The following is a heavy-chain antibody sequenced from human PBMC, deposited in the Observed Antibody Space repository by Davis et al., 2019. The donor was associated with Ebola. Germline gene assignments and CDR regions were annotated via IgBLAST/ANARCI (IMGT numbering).Heavy chain of an antibody. CDR2: IYSGGST. J-gene: IGHJ4*02. CDR3: ARTTGLDYFDY. V-gene: IGHV3-66*02. D-gene: IGHD3-9*01. Sequence: GESLKISCAASGFTVSSNYMSWVRQAPGKGLEWVSVIYSGGSTYYADSVKGRFTISRDNSKNTLYLQMNSLRAEDTAVYYCARTTGLDYFDYWGQGTLVTVSS. CDR1: GFTVSSNY.